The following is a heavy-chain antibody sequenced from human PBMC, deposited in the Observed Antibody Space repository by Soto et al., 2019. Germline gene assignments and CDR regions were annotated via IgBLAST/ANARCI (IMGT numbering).Heavy chain of an antibody. V-gene: IGHV1-8*01. CDR3: SRRKERSGPNYLYD. CDR2: MNPYTGKA. Sequence: QVQLVQSGAEVKRPGASLKVSCQASGYTFTTYDINWVRQAPGQGLEWMGWMNPYTGKAGYAQKFQGRVTMTRDNSISTAYTELSSLRSEDTSVYYCSRRKERSGPNYLYDLGLVTLGTVA. J-gene: IGHJ4*02. CDR1: GYTFTTYD.